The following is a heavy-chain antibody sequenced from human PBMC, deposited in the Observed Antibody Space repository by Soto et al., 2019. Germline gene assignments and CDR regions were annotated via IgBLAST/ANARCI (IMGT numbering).Heavy chain of an antibody. V-gene: IGHV3-64D*06. Sequence: ESGGGLVQPGGSLTLSCSGSGFSFSSYALHWVRQAPGKRLEFVSISRAFGGGTDYADSVRGRFTISRDNSKNTLYLQMNSLTPADTAVYFCVKDAYGDSRIFDSWCRGTLVTVSS. CDR2: SRAFGGGT. D-gene: IGHD4-17*01. J-gene: IGHJ4*02. CDR3: VKDAYGDSRIFDS. CDR1: GFSFSSYA.